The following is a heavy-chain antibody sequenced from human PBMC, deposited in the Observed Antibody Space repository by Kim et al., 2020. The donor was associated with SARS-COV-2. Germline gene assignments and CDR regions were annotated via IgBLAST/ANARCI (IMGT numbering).Heavy chain of an antibody. V-gene: IGHV1-69*13. D-gene: IGHD2-21*02. J-gene: IGHJ3*02. Sequence: SVKVSCKASGGTFSSYAISWVRQAPGQGLEWMGGIIPIFGTANYAQKFQGRVTITADESTSTAYMELSSLRSEDTAVYYCATYCGGDCYSRDDAFDIWGQGTMVTVSS. CDR1: GGTFSSYA. CDR2: IIPIFGTA. CDR3: ATYCGGDCYSRDDAFDI.